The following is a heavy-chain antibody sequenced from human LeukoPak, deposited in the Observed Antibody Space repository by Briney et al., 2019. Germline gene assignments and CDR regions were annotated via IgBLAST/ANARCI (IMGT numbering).Heavy chain of an antibody. V-gene: IGHV4-59*01. J-gene: IGHJ4*02. D-gene: IGHD6-19*01. CDR1: GGSISSYY. CDR3: AGDPQQWKFAH. Sequence: SETLSLTCTVSGGSISSYYWSWIRQPPGKGLEWFGYIYTSGGTSYNPSLKSRVTMSLDTPKNQFSLKLSSVIAADTAVYYCAGDPQQWKFAHWGEGTLVTVSS. CDR2: IYTSGGT.